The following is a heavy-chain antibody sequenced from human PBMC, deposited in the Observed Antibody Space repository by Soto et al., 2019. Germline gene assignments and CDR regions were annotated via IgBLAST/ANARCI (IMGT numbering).Heavy chain of an antibody. J-gene: IGHJ4*02. D-gene: IGHD4-17*01. Sequence: SVNVYCKASGFTFTSSAVQWVRQARGQRLEWIGWIVVGSGNTNYAQKFQERVTITRDMSTSTAYMELSSLRSEDTAVYYCAVINAYGDYVGYFDYWGQGTLVTVS. CDR3: AVINAYGDYVGYFDY. CDR2: IVVGSGNT. CDR1: GFTFTSSA. V-gene: IGHV1-58*01.